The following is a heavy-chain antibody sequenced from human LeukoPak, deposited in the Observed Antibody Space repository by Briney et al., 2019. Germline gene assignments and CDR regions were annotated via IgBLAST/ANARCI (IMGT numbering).Heavy chain of an antibody. D-gene: IGHD6-13*01. CDR2: MNPNSGNT. CDR1: GYTFTSYD. Sequence: ASVKVSCKASGYTFTSYDINWVRQATGQGLEWMGWMNPNSGNTGYAQKFQGRVTMTRNTSISTAYMELTSLRSEDTAVYYCARGPSPSIAAVDYWGQGTLVTVSS. J-gene: IGHJ4*02. V-gene: IGHV1-8*01. CDR3: ARGPSPSIAAVDY.